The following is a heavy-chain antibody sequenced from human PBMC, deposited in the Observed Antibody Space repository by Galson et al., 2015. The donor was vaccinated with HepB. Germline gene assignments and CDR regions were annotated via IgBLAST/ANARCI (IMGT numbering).Heavy chain of an antibody. Sequence: SVKVSCKASGYTFTNYYMHWVRQAPGQGLEWMGIINPSGGSTNYPQNFQGRVTMTRDTSTSTVYMEVSSRRPEDTAMYYCARAGNSNRGSNYFDYWGQGTLVTVSS. CDR3: ARAGNSNRGSNYFDY. D-gene: IGHD3-10*01. CDR1: GYTFTNYY. J-gene: IGHJ4*02. CDR2: INPSGGST. V-gene: IGHV1-46*01.